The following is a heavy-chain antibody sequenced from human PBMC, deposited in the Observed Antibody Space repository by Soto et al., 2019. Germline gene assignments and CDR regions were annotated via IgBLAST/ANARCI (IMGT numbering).Heavy chain of an antibody. CDR1: GFAFSSYS. Sequence: GGSLRLSCAASGFAFSSYSMNWVRQAPGKGLEWVSYISSSSSTIYYADSVKGRFTISRDNAKNTLYLEMNSLKIEDTGVYYCTADRAEMPTITIAYWGQGSLVTVSS. CDR3: TADRAEMPTITIAY. CDR2: ISSSSSTI. D-gene: IGHD3-3*01. J-gene: IGHJ4*02. V-gene: IGHV3-48*01.